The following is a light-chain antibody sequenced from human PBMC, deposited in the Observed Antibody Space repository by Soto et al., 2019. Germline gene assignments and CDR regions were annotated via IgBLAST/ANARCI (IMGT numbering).Light chain of an antibody. Sequence: EVVMSQSPSTLSASPGEGATLSCRASQGSGDTLAWYQHKPGQTPRLLIYDTSTRATGVPTRFSGSRAGAEFTLTISSLQSEDFAVYYCQQYSNWPPITFGQGTRLEIK. V-gene: IGKV3-15*01. CDR1: QGSGDT. J-gene: IGKJ5*01. CDR3: QQYSNWPPIT. CDR2: DTS.